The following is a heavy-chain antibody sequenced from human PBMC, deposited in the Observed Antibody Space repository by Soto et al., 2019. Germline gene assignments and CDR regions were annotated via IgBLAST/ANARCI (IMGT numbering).Heavy chain of an antibody. D-gene: IGHD6-6*01. CDR2: INHSGST. Sequence: QVQLQQWGAGLLKPSETLSLTCAVYGGSFSGYYWSWIRQPPGKGLEWIGEINHSGSTNYNPSLKSRVTISVDTSKNQFSLKLSSVTAAATAVYYCASHSSSSPGNYYYYGMDVWGQGTTVTVSS. CDR3: ASHSSSSPGNYYYYGMDV. J-gene: IGHJ6*02. V-gene: IGHV4-34*01. CDR1: GGSFSGYY.